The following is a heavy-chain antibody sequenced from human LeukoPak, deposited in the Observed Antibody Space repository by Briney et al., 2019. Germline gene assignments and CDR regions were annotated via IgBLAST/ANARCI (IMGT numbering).Heavy chain of an antibody. V-gene: IGHV3-11*01. D-gene: IGHD4-17*01. CDR1: GFTFSDYY. J-gene: IGHJ4*02. Sequence: GGSLRLSCAASGFTFSDYYMSWIRQAPGKGLEWVSYISSSGSTIYYADSVKGRFTISRDNAKNALYLQMNSLRAEDTAVYYCAKGTFDYGDYSTDYWGQGTLVTVSS. CDR2: ISSSGSTI. CDR3: AKGTFDYGDYSTDY.